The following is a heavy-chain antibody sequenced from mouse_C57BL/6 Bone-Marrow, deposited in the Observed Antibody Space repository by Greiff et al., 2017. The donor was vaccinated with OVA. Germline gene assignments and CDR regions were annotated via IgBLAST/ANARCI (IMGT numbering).Heavy chain of an antibody. V-gene: IGHV1-22*01. D-gene: IGHD1-1*01. CDR3: ASTVVAPYWYFDV. CDR1: GYTFTDYN. Sequence: EVQLQQSGPELVKPGASVKMSCKASGYTFTDYNMHWVKQSHGKSLEWIGYINPNNGGTSYNQKFKGQATLTVNKSSSTAYSKLRSLTSEDTAVYYCASTVVAPYWYFDVWGTGTTVTVSS. CDR2: INPNNGGT. J-gene: IGHJ1*03.